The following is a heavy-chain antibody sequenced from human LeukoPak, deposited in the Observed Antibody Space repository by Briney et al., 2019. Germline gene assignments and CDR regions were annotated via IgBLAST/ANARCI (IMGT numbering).Heavy chain of an antibody. V-gene: IGHV3-11*01. CDR1: GFAFSDYY. CDR3: ARDSIRSDCGDYDVVGTRSDYYGMDV. J-gene: IGHJ6*02. D-gene: IGHD4-17*01. CDR2: ISSSGSTI. Sequence: GGSLRLSCAASGFAFSDYYMSWIRQAAGKGLGWVSYISSSGSTIYYADSVKGRFTISRDNAKNSLYLQMNSLRAEDTAVYYCARDSIRSDCGDYDVVGTRSDYYGMDVWGQGTTVTVSS.